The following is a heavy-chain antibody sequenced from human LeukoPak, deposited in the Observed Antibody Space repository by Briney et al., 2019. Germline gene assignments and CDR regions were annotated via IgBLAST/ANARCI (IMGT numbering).Heavy chain of an antibody. CDR3: ARVSGRRLRLGELSLYRQFDY. D-gene: IGHD3-16*02. Sequence: SGTLSLTCAVYGGSFSGYYWSWIRQPPGKGLEWIGEINHSGSTNHNPSLKSRVAISVDTSKNQFSLKLSSVTAADTAVYYCARVSGRRLRLGELSLYRQFDYWGQGTLVTVSS. V-gene: IGHV4-34*01. J-gene: IGHJ4*02. CDR2: INHSGST. CDR1: GGSFSGYY.